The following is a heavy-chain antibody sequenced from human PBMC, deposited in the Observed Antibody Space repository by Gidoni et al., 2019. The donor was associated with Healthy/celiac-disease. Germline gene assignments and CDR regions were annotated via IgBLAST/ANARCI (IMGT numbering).Heavy chain of an antibody. CDR2: ISYDGSNK. CDR3: ARGGSVVVTAIGEGHYFDY. J-gene: IGHJ4*02. V-gene: IGHV3-30*04. CDR1: GYTFSRSA. D-gene: IGHD2-21*02. Sequence: QVQLVESGGGVVQPGRSVRLSCAAYGYTFSRSAMHWVRQAPGKGLEWVAVISYDGSNKYYADSVKGRFTISRDNSKNTLYLQMNSLRAEDTAVYYCARGGSVVVTAIGEGHYFDYWGQGTLVTVSS.